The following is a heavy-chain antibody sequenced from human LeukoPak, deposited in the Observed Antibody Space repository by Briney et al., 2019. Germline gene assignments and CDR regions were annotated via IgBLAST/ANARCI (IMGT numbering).Heavy chain of an antibody. Sequence: SETLSLTCAVYGGSFSGYYWSWVRQPPGKGLEWIGEINHSGSTNYNPSLKSRVTISVDTSKNQFSLKLSSVTAADTAVYYCARQEWFGESVWFDPWGQGTLVTVSS. CDR1: GGSFSGYY. CDR2: INHSGST. CDR3: ARQEWFGESVWFDP. D-gene: IGHD3-10*01. J-gene: IGHJ5*02. V-gene: IGHV4-34*01.